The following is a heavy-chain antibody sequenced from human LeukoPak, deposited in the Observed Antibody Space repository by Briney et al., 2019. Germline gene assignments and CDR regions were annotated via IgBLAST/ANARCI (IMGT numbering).Heavy chain of an antibody. D-gene: IGHD1-26*01. CDR1: SGSISSYY. J-gene: IGHJ5*02. CDR2: IYYSGST. CDR3: ARASGSPVRRFDP. V-gene: IGHV4-59*01. Sequence: SETLSLTCTVSSGSISSYYWSWIRQPPGKGLEWIGYIYYSGSTNYNPSLKSRVTISVDTSKNQFSLKLSSVTAADTAVYYCARASGSPVRRFDPWGQGTLVTVSS.